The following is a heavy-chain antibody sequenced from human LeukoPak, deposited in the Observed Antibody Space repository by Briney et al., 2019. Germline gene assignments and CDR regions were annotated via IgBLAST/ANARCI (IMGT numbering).Heavy chain of an antibody. CDR3: ARDTGWYFDL. Sequence: GRPLRLSCAASGFAFSGYWMHWVRQPPGKGLVWVSRITGDGSSTTYADSVKGRFTISRDNAKNTLYLQMISLRAEDTAVYYCARDTGWYFDLWGRGTLVTVSS. D-gene: IGHD4-17*01. J-gene: IGHJ2*01. CDR2: ITGDGSST. V-gene: IGHV3-74*01. CDR1: GFAFSGYW.